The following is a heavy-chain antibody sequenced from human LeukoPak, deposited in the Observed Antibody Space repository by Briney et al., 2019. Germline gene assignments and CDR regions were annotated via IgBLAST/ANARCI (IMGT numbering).Heavy chain of an antibody. CDR2: IYYTGST. J-gene: IGHJ6*03. V-gene: IGHV4-59*08. CDR1: GGSISRYY. Sequence: PSETLSPTCTVSGGSISRYYWSWIRQPPGKELEYIGYIYYTGSTNYNPSLKSRVTISVDTSKNQFSLKLSSVTAADTAVYYCARHTDWSLGSGYYYYMDVWGKGTTVTVS. CDR3: ARHTDWSLGSGYYYYMDV. D-gene: IGHD3-9*01.